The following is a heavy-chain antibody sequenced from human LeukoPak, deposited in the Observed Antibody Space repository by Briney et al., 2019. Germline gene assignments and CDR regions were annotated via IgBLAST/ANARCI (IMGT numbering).Heavy chain of an antibody. Sequence: GGSLRLSCAASGFTFSSYSMNWVRQAPGKGLEWVSYISSSSSTIYYADSVKGRFTISRDNAKNSLYLQMNSLRAEDTAVYYCARLKQRGYSYGLVDYWGQGTLVTVSS. CDR1: GFTFSSYS. CDR2: ISSSSSTI. V-gene: IGHV3-48*04. CDR3: ARLKQRGYSYGLVDY. D-gene: IGHD5-18*01. J-gene: IGHJ4*02.